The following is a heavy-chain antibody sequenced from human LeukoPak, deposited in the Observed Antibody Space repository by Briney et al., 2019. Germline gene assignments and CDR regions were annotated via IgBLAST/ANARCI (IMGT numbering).Heavy chain of an antibody. CDR1: GFTVSSNY. CDR2: IWYDGSNK. V-gene: IGHV3-33*08. Sequence: GGSLRLSCTASGFTVSSNYMSWVRQAPGKGLEWVAVIWYDGSNKYYADSVKGRFTISRDNSKNTLYLQMNSLRAEDTAVYYCARDRRVGPPSHWFDPWGQGTLVTVSS. J-gene: IGHJ5*02. CDR3: ARDRRVGPPSHWFDP. D-gene: IGHD1-26*01.